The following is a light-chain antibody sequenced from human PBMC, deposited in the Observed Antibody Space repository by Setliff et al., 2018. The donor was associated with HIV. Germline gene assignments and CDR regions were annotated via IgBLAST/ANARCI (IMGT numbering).Light chain of an antibody. CDR3: QVWDSSSVV. CDR2: DDS. V-gene: IGLV3-21*03. CDR1: NIGSKS. Sequence: SYELTQPPSVSVAPGKTARITCGGNNIGSKSVHWYQQKPGQAPVLVVYDDSDRPSGSPERFSGSNSGNTATLTISRVEAGDEADYYCQVWDSSSVVFGGGTKGTVL. J-gene: IGLJ2*01.